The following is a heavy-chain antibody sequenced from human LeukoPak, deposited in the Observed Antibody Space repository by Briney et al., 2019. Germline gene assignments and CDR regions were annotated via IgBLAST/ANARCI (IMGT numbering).Heavy chain of an antibody. J-gene: IGHJ6*03. V-gene: IGHV3-21*01. Sequence: GGSLRLSCAASGFTFSSYSMNWVRQAPGKGLGWVSSISSSSSYIYYADSVKGRFTISRDNAKNSLYLQMNSLRAEDTAVYYCARDVTMVRGVTNYMDVWGKGTTVTVSS. CDR2: ISSSSSYI. D-gene: IGHD3-10*01. CDR3: ARDVTMVRGVTNYMDV. CDR1: GFTFSSYS.